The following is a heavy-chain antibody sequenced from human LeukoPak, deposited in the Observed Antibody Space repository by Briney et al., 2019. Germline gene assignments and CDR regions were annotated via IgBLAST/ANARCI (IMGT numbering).Heavy chain of an antibody. D-gene: IGHD3-10*01. CDR2: INTNTGNP. V-gene: IGHV7-4-1*02. Sequence: ASVKVSCKASGYTFTKYAMNWVRQAPGQGLEWMGWINTNTGNPTYAQGFTGRFVFSLDTSVSTAYLQISSLKAEDTAVYYCARYWFDYYGSGSYFGYWGQGTLVTVSS. J-gene: IGHJ4*02. CDR1: GYTFTKYA. CDR3: ARYWFDYYGSGSYFGY.